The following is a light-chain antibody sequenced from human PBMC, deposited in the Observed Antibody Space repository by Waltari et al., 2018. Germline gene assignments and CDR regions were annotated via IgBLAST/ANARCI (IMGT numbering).Light chain of an antibody. CDR1: QSIDIW. CDR2: KAS. CDR3: QQYNIYWT. V-gene: IGKV1-5*03. J-gene: IGKJ1*01. Sequence: DIQMTQSPSTLSASVGDRVTITCRVSQSIDIWLAWYQQKPGKAPKLLIYKASTLERGVPSRFSGSGSGTEFTLTISSLQPDDFATYYCQQYNIYWTFGQGTKVEIK.